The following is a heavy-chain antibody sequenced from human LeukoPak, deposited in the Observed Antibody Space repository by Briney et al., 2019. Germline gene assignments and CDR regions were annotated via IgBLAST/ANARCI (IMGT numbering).Heavy chain of an antibody. V-gene: IGHV3-11*06. CDR2: ISSSSSHT. D-gene: IGHD5-18*01. CDR3: ARDRGLNSYGLDY. CDR1: GFTFSDYY. J-gene: IGHJ4*02. Sequence: GGSLRLSCAASGFTFSDYYMNWIRQAPGKGLEWVSYISSSSSHTKYADSVKGRFTISRDNAKNSLYLQMNSLRAEDTAVYYCARDRGLNSYGLDYWGQGTLVTVSS.